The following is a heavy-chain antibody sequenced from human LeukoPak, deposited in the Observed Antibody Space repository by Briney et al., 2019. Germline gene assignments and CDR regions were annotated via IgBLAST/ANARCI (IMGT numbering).Heavy chain of an antibody. J-gene: IGHJ4*02. CDR3: TVPWGSAGY. V-gene: IGHV3-15*01. CDR1: GFTFSNAW. D-gene: IGHD3-16*01. Sequence: PGGSLRLPCAASGFTFSNAWMSWVRQAPGKGLEWVGRIRSKTDGGTTDYAAPVKGRFSISRDDSKDTLYLQMNSLKIEDTAVYYCTVPWGSAGYWGQGTLVTVSS. CDR2: IRSKTDGGTT.